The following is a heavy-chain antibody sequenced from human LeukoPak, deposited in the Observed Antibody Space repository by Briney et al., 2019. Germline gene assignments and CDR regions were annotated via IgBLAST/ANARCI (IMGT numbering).Heavy chain of an antibody. CDR3: ARIPTIYSSTWYFDS. CDR2: IDWDDDQ. CDR1: GFSLSTRGMC. D-gene: IGHD6-19*01. J-gene: IGHJ4*02. V-gene: IGHV2-70*11. Sequence: SGPALVKPTQTLTLTCTYSGFSLSTRGMCVNWIRQSPGKALEWLARIDWDDDQYYNPSLMTRLAISKDTSKNQVVLTMTNMDAVDTATYFRARIPTIYSSTWYFDSWGPGTLVTVSS.